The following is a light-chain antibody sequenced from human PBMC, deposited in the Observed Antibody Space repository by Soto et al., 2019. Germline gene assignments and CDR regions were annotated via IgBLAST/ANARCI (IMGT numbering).Light chain of an antibody. J-gene: IGLJ1*01. CDR2: YDD. V-gene: IGLV1-36*01. CDR3: AAWDYSLNGYV. Sequence: LNKPPSGTEAPMHRAASSCPGTSSNIGNNAVNWYQQLPGKAPKLLIYYDDLLPSGVSDRFSGSKSGTSASLAISGLQSEDEADYYCAAWDYSLNGYVFGTGT. CDR1: SSNIGNNA.